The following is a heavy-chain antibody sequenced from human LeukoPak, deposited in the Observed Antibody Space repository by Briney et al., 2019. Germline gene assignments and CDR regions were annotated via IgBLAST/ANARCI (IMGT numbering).Heavy chain of an antibody. Sequence: LVKVSCKASGGTFSSYAISWVRQAPGQGLEWMGGIIPIFGTANYAQKFQGRVTITTDESTSTAYMELSSLRSEDTAVYYCARSPYYDFWSGYLEYYFDYWGQGTLVTVSS. J-gene: IGHJ4*02. CDR1: GGTFSSYA. V-gene: IGHV1-69*05. D-gene: IGHD3-3*01. CDR3: ARSPYYDFWSGYLEYYFDY. CDR2: IIPIFGTA.